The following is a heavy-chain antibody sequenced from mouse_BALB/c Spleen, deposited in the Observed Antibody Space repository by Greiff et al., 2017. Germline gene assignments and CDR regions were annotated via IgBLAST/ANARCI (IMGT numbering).Heavy chain of an antibody. V-gene: IGHV1-7*01. D-gene: IGHD2-1*01. CDR1: GYTFTSYC. Sequence: QVQLKESGAELAKPGASVKMSCKASGYTFTSYCMHWVKQRPGQGLEWIGYINPSTGYTEYNQKFKDKATLTADKSSSTAYMQLSSLTSEDSAVYYCSQGNYVFAYWGQGTLVTVSA. CDR2: INPSTGYT. CDR3: SQGNYVFAY. J-gene: IGHJ3*01.